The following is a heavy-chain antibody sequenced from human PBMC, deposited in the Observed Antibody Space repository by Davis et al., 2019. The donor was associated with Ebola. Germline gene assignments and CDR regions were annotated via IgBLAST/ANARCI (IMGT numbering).Heavy chain of an antibody. J-gene: IGHJ4*02. CDR2: FYSRGAI. V-gene: IGHV3-53*01. CDR3: ARDLGSSTDY. D-gene: IGHD6-6*01. Sequence: GESLKISCAASGIIVSSNHMSWVRQAPGKGLEWVSTFYSRGAIYYADSVKGRFTISRDNSKNTVLLQMNSLRAEDTAIYYCARDLGSSTDYWGQGTLVTVSS. CDR1: GIIVSSNH.